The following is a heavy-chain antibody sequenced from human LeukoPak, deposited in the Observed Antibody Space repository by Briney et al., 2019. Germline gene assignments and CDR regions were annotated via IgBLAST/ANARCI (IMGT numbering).Heavy chain of an antibody. CDR1: GYSFTSYW. Sequence: GESLKISCKGSGYSFTSYWIGWVRQMPGKGLECMGIIYPGDSDTRYSPSFQGQVTISADKSINTAYLQWSSLKASDTAMYYCARLKEDYYGSGNSHYYFDYWGQGTLVTVSS. J-gene: IGHJ4*02. CDR3: ARLKEDYYGSGNSHYYFDY. D-gene: IGHD3-10*01. CDR2: IYPGDSDT. V-gene: IGHV5-51*01.